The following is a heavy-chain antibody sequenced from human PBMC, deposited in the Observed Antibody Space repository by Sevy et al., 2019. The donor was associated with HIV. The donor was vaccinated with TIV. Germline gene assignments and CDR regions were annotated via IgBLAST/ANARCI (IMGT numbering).Heavy chain of an antibody. J-gene: IGHJ6*02. CDR1: GFTFSTSA. CDR3: ARVPHPAAMQTFYYFGMDV. V-gene: IGHV3-23*01. CDR2: ISGSGGST. Sequence: GGSLRLSCAVSGFTFSTSAMSWVRQAPGKGLEWVSSISGSGGSTYYADSVKGRLTSSRDNSKNTVYLQMNGLRAEDSAVYYCARVPHPAAMQTFYYFGMDVWGQGTTVTVSS. D-gene: IGHD2-2*01.